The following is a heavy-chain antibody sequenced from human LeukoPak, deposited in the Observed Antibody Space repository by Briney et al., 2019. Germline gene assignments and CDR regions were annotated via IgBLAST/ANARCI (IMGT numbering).Heavy chain of an antibody. CDR3: ANVIIVAAGYEYFQH. V-gene: IGHV3-30-3*01. J-gene: IGHJ1*01. Sequence: GGSLRLSCAASGFTFSSYAMHWVRQAPGKGLEWVAVISYDGSNKYYADSVKGRFTISRDNSKNTLYLQMSSLRAEDTAVYYCANVIIVAAGYEYFQHWGQGTLVSVSS. D-gene: IGHD6-13*01. CDR2: ISYDGSNK. CDR1: GFTFSSYA.